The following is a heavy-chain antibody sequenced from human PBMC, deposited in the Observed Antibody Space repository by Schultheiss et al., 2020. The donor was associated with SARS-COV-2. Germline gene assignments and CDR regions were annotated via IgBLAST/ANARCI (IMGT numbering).Heavy chain of an antibody. CDR3: ARGWGPNYFDY. CDR1: GGSISSYY. CDR2: IYYSGST. Sequence: GSLRLSCTVSGGSISSYYWNWIRQPPGKGLEWIGYIYYSGSTNYNPSLKSRVTISVDTSKNQFSLKLSSVTAADTAVYYCARGWGPNYFDYWGQGTLVTVSS. J-gene: IGHJ4*02. D-gene: IGHD3-16*01. V-gene: IGHV4-59*12.